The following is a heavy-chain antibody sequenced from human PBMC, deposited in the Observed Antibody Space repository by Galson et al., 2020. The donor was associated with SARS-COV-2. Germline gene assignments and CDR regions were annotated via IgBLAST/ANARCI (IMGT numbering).Heavy chain of an antibody. V-gene: IGHV3-21*01. CDR3: ARDPPHSSSWGPNWFDP. J-gene: IGHJ5*02. CDR2: ISSSSSYI. CDR1: GFTFSSYS. D-gene: IGHD6-13*01. Sequence: GGSLRLSCAASGFTFSSYSMNWVRQAPGKGLEWVSSISSSSSYIYYADSVKGRFTISRDNAKNSLYLQMNSLRAEDTAVYYCARDPPHSSSWGPNWFDPWGQGTLVTVSS.